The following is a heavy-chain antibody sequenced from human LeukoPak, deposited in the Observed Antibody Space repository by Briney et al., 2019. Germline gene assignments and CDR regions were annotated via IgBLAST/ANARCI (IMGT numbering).Heavy chain of an antibody. D-gene: IGHD3-3*02. J-gene: IGHJ5*02. CDR1: GFTFSSYW. V-gene: IGHV3-7*01. CDR3: ARVSRRSWFDP. CDR2: IKQDGSEK. Sequence: GGSLRLSCVVSGFTFSSYWMSWVRQAPGKGLEWVANIKQDGSEKYYVDSVKGRFTISRDNAKNSLYLQMNSLRAEDTAVYYCARVSRRSWFDPWGQGTLVTVSS.